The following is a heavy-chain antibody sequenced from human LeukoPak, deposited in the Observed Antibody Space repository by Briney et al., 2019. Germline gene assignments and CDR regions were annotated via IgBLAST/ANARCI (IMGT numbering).Heavy chain of an antibody. Sequence: GSLRLSCAASGFTFSSYAMHWVRQAPGKGLEWVAVISYDGSNKYYADSVKGRFTISRDNSKNTLYLQMNSLRAEDTAVYYCARDPSIVGATFLDYWGQGTLVTVSS. D-gene: IGHD1-26*01. J-gene: IGHJ4*02. V-gene: IGHV3-30-3*01. CDR2: ISYDGSNK. CDR3: ARDPSIVGATFLDY. CDR1: GFTFSSYA.